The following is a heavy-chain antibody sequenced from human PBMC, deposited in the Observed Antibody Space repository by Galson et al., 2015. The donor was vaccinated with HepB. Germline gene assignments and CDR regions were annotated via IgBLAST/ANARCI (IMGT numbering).Heavy chain of an antibody. CDR2: ISYDGSNK. V-gene: IGHV3-30*04. Sequence: SLRLSCAASGFTFSSYAMHWVRQAPGKGLEWVAVISYDGSNKYYADSVKGRFTISRDNSKNTLYLQMNSLRAEDTAVYYCARDFSTMIVSYFDYWGQGTLVTVSS. J-gene: IGHJ4*02. CDR1: GFTFSSYA. D-gene: IGHD3-22*01. CDR3: ARDFSTMIVSYFDY.